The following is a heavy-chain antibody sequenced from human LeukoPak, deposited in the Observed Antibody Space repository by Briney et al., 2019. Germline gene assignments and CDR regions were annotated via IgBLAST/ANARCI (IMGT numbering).Heavy chain of an antibody. D-gene: IGHD3-3*01. CDR3: ARDSIFGVKKRWFDP. V-gene: IGHV1-18*01. Sequence: ASVKVSCKASGYTFTSYGISCVRQAPGQGLEWMGWISAYNGNTNYAQKLQGRVTMTTDTSTSTAYMELRSLRSDDTAVYYCARDSIFGVKKRWFDPWGQGTLVTVSS. CDR1: GYTFTSYG. CDR2: ISAYNGNT. J-gene: IGHJ5*02.